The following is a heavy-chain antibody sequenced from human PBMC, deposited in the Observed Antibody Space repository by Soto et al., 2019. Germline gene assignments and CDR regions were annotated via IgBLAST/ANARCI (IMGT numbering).Heavy chain of an antibody. V-gene: IGHV3-11*06. CDR3: ARDRHPDGRWPFDH. CDR1: GFIFSDYY. CDR2: ISSSSSYT. D-gene: IGHD2-8*01. J-gene: IGHJ4*02. Sequence: PGGSLRLSFAASGFIFSDYYMSWIRKAPGRGLEWVSYISSSSSYTNYADSVTGRFTISRDNAKNSLYLQMNSLRAEDTAVYYCARDRHPDGRWPFDHWGQGTLVTVSS.